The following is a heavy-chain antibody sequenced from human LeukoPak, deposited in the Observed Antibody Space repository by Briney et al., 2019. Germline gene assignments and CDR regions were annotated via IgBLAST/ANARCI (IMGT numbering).Heavy chain of an antibody. V-gene: IGHV3-64*05. J-gene: IGHJ4*02. D-gene: IGHD6-19*01. CDR1: GFTFGSYA. CDR3: VKALSGWYPRKLFDY. Sequence: PGGSLRLSCSASGFTFGSYAMHWVRQAPGKGLEYVSSISSSGGNTYYADSLKGRFTISRDNSKNTLYIQMNSLRAEDTAVYYCVKALSGWYPRKLFDYWGQGTLVTVSS. CDR2: ISSSGGNT.